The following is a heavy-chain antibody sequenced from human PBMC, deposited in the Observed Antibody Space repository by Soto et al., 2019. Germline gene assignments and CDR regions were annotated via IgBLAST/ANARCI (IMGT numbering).Heavy chain of an antibody. Sequence: PGGSLRLSCTTSGFTFGDYTVNWFRQAPGKGLEWVAFIRSRAYGETTQYAASVKGRFTISRDDSKSVAYLQMNSLKSEDAAVYYCARSYDSSGYYRAPVDYWGQGTLVTVSS. J-gene: IGHJ4*02. D-gene: IGHD3-22*01. CDR3: ARSYDSSGYYRAPVDY. V-gene: IGHV3-49*03. CDR1: GFTFGDYT. CDR2: IRSRAYGETT.